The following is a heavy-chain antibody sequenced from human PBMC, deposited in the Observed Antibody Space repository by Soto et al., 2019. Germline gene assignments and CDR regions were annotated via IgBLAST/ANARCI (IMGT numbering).Heavy chain of an antibody. CDR2: VTSSASST. CDR1: GFTFSSFA. D-gene: IGHD1-26*01. J-gene: IGHJ3*01. V-gene: IGHV3-23*01. Sequence: GQLLESGGGMVQPRGSLRLSCAASGFTFSSFAMNWVRLPPGRGLEWVAAVTSSASSTHYADSVKGRFTVSRDNSKNTLYLQIYSLRADDTAVYYCAKGGAALLDPFDVWGQGTMVTVSS. CDR3: AKGGAALLDPFDV.